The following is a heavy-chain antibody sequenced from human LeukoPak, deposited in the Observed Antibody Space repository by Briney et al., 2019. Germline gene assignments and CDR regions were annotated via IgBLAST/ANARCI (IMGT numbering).Heavy chain of an antibody. CDR2: IYYSGSI. D-gene: IGHD7-27*01. Sequence: SETLSLTCIVFGDSITRNTYHWGWVRQPPGKGLEWIGTIYYSGSIYYNQSLRGRVALSVDTSKNQFSLKLTSVTAADTAVYYCGRLNTDWGFLFDSWGQGTLVTVSS. V-gene: IGHV4-39*01. CDR3: GRLNTDWGFLFDS. J-gene: IGHJ4*02. CDR1: GDSITRNTYH.